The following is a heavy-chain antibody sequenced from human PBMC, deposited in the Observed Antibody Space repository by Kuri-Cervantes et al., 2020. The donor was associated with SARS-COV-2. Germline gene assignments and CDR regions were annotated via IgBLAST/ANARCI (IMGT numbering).Heavy chain of an antibody. CDR3: AREKGAYYDSTTYNWFDP. Sequence: ETLSLTCSVSGGSISGSTYYWAWIRQAPGKGLEWFGSIFYSGSTYYNPSLKSRATISVDTSKNQFSLKLSSVTAADTAVYYCAREKGAYYDSTTYNWFDPWGQGTLVTVSS. V-gene: IGHV4-39*07. CDR2: IFYSGST. D-gene: IGHD3-22*01. CDR1: GGSISGSTYY. J-gene: IGHJ5*02.